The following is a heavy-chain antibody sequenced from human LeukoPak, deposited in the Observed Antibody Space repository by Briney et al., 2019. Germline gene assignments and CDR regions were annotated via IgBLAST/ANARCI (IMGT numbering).Heavy chain of an antibody. V-gene: IGHV3-15*01. CDR1: GFTFSNAW. D-gene: IGHD3-22*01. CDR2: IKSKTDGGTT. J-gene: IGHJ4*02. CDR3: TTDPSSGYWYYFDY. Sequence: GGSLRLSCAASGFTFSNAWMSWVRQAPGKGLEWVGRIKSKTDGGTTDYAAPVKGRFTISRDDSKNTLYLQMNSLKTEDTAVYYCTTDPSSGYWYYFDYWGQGTLVTVSS.